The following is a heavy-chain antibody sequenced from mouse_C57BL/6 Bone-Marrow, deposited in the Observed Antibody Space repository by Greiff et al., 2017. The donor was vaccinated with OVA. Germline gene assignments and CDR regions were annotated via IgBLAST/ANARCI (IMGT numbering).Heavy chain of an antibody. Sequence: VQLKESGGDLVKPGGSLKLSCAASGFTFSSYGMSWVRQTPDKRLEWVATISSGGSYTYYPDSVKGRFTISRDNAKNTLYLQMSSLKSEDTAMYYCARLYYGNYDYFDYWGQGTTLTVSS. J-gene: IGHJ2*01. CDR1: GFTFSSYG. CDR2: ISSGGSYT. CDR3: ARLYYGNYDYFDY. D-gene: IGHD2-1*01. V-gene: IGHV5-6*01.